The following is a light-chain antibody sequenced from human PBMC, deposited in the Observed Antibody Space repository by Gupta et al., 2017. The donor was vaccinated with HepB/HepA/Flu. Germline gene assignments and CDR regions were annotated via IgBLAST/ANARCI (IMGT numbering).Light chain of an antibody. CDR2: YVS. CDR1: SGDIGRYNS. CDR3: SSYAGSFTVAV. Sequence: QSALTQPASVSGSPGQSITISCTGTSGDIGRYNSLSWYQHHTGKSPTLVISYVSRRPSGVSNRFSGSKSGDTASLTISGLQTEDDADDYCSSYAGSFTVAVFGGGTKLTVL. V-gene: IGLV2-14*03. J-gene: IGLJ2*01.